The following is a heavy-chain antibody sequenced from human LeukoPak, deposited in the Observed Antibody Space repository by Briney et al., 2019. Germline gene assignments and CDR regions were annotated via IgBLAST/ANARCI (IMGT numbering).Heavy chain of an antibody. D-gene: IGHD3-16*01. CDR1: GGSISSSSYY. Sequence: PSETLSLTCTVSGGSISSSSYYWGWIRQPPGKGLEWIGSIYYSGSTYYNPSLKSRVTISVDTSKNQFSLKLSSVTAADTAVYYCARPLAGIFLGDAFDIWGQGTMVTVSS. J-gene: IGHJ3*02. V-gene: IGHV4-39*07. CDR3: ARPLAGIFLGDAFDI. CDR2: IYYSGST.